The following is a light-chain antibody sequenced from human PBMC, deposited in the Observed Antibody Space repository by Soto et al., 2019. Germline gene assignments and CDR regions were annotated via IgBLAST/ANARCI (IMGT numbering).Light chain of an antibody. J-gene: IGKJ3*01. Sequence: ETVLTQSPATLSLSPGERATLSCRASQSISSYLAWYQQKPGQAPRLLIYDASNRATGIPARFSGSGSGTDFTLTISSLEPEDFAVYYCQQRFTWPSFGPGTKVDI. V-gene: IGKV3-11*01. CDR3: QQRFTWPS. CDR2: DAS. CDR1: QSISSY.